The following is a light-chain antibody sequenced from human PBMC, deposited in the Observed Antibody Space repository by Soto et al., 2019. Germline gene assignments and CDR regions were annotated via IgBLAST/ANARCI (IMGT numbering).Light chain of an antibody. CDR2: AAS. CDR1: QGISSY. Sequence: AIRMTQSPSSFSASTGDRVTITCRASQGISSYLAWYQQKPGKAPKLLIYAASTLQSGVPSRFSGSGSGTDFTLTISCLXSEDFATYYCQQYYSYPQYTFGQGTKVDIK. V-gene: IGKV1-8*01. J-gene: IGKJ2*01. CDR3: QQYYSYPQYT.